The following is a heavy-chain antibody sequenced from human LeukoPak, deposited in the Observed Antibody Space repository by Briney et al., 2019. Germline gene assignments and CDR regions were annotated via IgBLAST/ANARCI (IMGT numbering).Heavy chain of an antibody. D-gene: IGHD3-22*01. J-gene: IGHJ4*02. CDR3: ARLETYDSTLDY. Sequence: SETLSLTCTVSGVSITTSSYYWGWIRQPPGKGLEWIGNIYYSGSTYYNPSLKSRVTISVDTSKNQFSLWLSSVTAADTAVYYCARLETYDSTLDYWGQGTLVTVSS. V-gene: IGHV4-39*01. CDR2: IYYSGST. CDR1: GVSITTSSYY.